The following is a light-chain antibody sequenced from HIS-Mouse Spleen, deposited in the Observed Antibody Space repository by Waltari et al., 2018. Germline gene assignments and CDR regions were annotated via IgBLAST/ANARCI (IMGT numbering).Light chain of an antibody. CDR3: SSYTSSSTPLYV. V-gene: IGLV2-14*03. Sequence: QSALTQPASVSGSPGQSLPIPCTGPSSNVRGYNHVSWYQQHPGKAPKLMIYDVSNRPSGVSNRFSGSKSGNTASLTISGLQAEDEADYYCSSYTSSSTPLYVFGTGTKVTVL. CDR1: SSNVRGYNH. J-gene: IGLJ1*01. CDR2: DVS.